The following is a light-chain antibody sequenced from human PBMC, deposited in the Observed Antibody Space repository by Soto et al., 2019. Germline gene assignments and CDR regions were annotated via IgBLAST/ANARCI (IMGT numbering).Light chain of an antibody. CDR2: EGS. Sequence: QSALTQPASVSGSPGQSITISCTGTSSDVGSYNLVSWYQQHPDKAPKLMIYEGSKRPSGVSNRFSGSESGNTASLTISGLQAEDEADYYCCSYVGSSTYVVFGGGTKLTVL. V-gene: IGLV2-23*01. J-gene: IGLJ2*01. CDR3: CSYVGSSTYVV. CDR1: SSDVGSYNL.